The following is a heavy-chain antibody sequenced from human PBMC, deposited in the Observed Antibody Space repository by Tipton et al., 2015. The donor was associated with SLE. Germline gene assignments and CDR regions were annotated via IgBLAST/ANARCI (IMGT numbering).Heavy chain of an antibody. CDR2: ISSSGDAP. CDR1: GFTLSNYV. D-gene: IGHD2-15*01. J-gene: IGHJ4*02. Sequence: LRLSCAASGFTLSNYVMNWVRQAPGKGLEWVSVISSSGDAPYYADSVRGRFTISRDNSKNTLYLQMNGLRAEDTAVYHCATPGGRGFSPWDNWGPGTLVTVSS. V-gene: IGHV3-23*01. CDR3: ATPGGRGFSPWDN.